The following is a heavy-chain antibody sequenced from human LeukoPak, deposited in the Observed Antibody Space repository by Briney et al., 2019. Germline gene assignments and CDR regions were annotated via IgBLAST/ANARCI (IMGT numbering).Heavy chain of an antibody. CDR3: ARGNLVGNDAFGI. Sequence: PGGSLRLSCAASGFTFSSYGMHWVRQAPGKGLEWVAFIRYDGSNKYYADSVKGRFTISRDNSRNTLYLQMNSLRAEDTAVYYCARGNLVGNDAFGIWGQGTMVTVSS. V-gene: IGHV3-30*02. D-gene: IGHD1-26*01. CDR1: GFTFSSYG. CDR2: IRYDGSNK. J-gene: IGHJ3*02.